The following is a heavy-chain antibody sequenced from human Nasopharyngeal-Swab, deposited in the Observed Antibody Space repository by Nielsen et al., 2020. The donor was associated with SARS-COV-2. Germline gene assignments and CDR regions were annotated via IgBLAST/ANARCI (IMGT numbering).Heavy chain of an antibody. J-gene: IGHJ5*02. CDR1: GFTFSGSA. Sequence: GESLKISCAASGFTFSGSAMHWVRQASGKGLEWVGRIRSKANNYATAYAASVKGRFTISRDDSKNTAYLQMNSQKTEDTAVYYCTRPWAAASGHTALFLGFDPWGQGTLVTVSS. CDR2: IRSKANNYAT. V-gene: IGHV3-73*01. CDR3: TRPWAAASGHTALFLGFDP. D-gene: IGHD2-2*01.